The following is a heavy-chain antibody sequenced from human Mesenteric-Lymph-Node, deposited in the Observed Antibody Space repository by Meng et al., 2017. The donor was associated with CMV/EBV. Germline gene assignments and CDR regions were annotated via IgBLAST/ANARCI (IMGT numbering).Heavy chain of an antibody. CDR1: GFTFSDFY. V-gene: IGHV3-11*04. J-gene: IGHJ3*02. CDR3: ARVVQLLHDAFDI. D-gene: IGHD2-2*01. CDR2: ISSSGSTI. Sequence: GGSLRLSCAASGFTFSDFYMSWIRQAPGKGLEWVSYISSSGSTIYYADSVKGRFTISRDNAKNSLYLQMNSLRAEDTAVYYCARVVQLLHDAFDIWGQGTMVTVSS.